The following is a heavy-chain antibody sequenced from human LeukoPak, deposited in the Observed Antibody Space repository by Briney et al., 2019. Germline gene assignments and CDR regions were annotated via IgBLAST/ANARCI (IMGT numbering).Heavy chain of an antibody. CDR2: ISGSGEFI. CDR1: RFTFSSYS. Sequence: GGSLRLSCAASRFTFSSYSMNWIRQAPGEGLEWVSSISGSGEFIYYADSLKGRFTISRDNGKNSLYLQMNSLRAEDTAVYFCARDDSHGYHFFDSWGQGTLVTVSS. CDR3: ARDDSHGYHFFDS. V-gene: IGHV3-21*01. D-gene: IGHD3-22*01. J-gene: IGHJ4*02.